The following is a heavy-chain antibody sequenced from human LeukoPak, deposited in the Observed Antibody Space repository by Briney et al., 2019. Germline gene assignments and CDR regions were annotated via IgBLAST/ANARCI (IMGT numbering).Heavy chain of an antibody. CDR2: IYPGDSDT. Sequence: GESLKISCKASGYSFNMYWIGWVRQMSGKGLEWMGIIYPGDSDTRYSPSFQGQVTISADKSISTAYLQWSSLKASDTAMYYCARHRGDYVVDYWGQGTLVTVSS. V-gene: IGHV5-51*01. CDR1: GYSFNMYW. J-gene: IGHJ4*02. CDR3: ARHRGDYVVDY. D-gene: IGHD4-17*01.